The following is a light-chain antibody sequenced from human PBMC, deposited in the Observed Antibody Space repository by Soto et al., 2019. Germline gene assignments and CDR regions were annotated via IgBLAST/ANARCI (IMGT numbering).Light chain of an antibody. J-gene: IGLJ1*01. CDR3: CSYASSSTYV. CDR1: STVIAIDTL. Sequence: QSALTQPASVSGSPGQSLTISCTGTSTVIAIDTLDTWNKQNPGKRPKLMIYQASERPAVVSHRISGAKPGNTSSLTTAGFQAEDEDDYSCCSYASSSTYVFGTGTKVTAL. CDR2: QAS. V-gene: IGLV2-23*01.